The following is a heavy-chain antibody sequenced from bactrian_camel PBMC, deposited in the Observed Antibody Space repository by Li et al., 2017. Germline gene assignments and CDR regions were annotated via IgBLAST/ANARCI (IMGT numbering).Heavy chain of an antibody. Sequence: HVQLVESGGGSVHAGGSLRLSCVASGLTSVGARHWCMGWFRKAPGKEGEGVATIATDGRPTYADSVKGRFTISKDNAKNTLYLQMNSLKPEDTAMYYCAAGSRVRSGGYCETAQSEYNLWGQGTQVTVS. D-gene: IGHD2*01. CDR1: GLTSVGARHWC. V-gene: IGHV3S55*01. J-gene: IGHJ4*01. CDR3: AAGSRVRSGGYCETAQSEYNL. CDR2: IATDGRP.